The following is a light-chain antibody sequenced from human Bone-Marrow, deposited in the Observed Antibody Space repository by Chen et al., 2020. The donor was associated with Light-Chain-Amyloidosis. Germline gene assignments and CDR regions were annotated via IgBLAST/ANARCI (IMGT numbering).Light chain of an antibody. CDR3: QVWDRSSDRPV. J-gene: IGLJ3*02. Sequence: YLLTHPSSVSVAPGQTGTIACGGHNIGSTSAHWYQQKPGQAPLLVVYDDSDRPSGIPERLSGSNSGNTATLTISRVEAGDEADYYCQVWDRSSDRPVFGGGTKLTVL. V-gene: IGLV3-21*02. CDR1: NIGSTS. CDR2: DDS.